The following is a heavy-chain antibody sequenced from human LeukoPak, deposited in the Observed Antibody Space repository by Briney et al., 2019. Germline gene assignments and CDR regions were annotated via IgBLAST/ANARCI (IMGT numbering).Heavy chain of an antibody. CDR2: ISYSGNT. Sequence: SETLSLTCTVSCGSISSGVYYWSWLRQPPGKGPEWIGYISYSGNTDYNPSLKSRVIIAIDTSKNQVSLRLSSVTAADTARYYCATGFYDSSGYSIPFDHWGQGTLVTASS. J-gene: IGHJ4*02. V-gene: IGHV4-30-4*01. D-gene: IGHD3-22*01. CDR1: CGSISSGVYY. CDR3: ATGFYDSSGYSIPFDH.